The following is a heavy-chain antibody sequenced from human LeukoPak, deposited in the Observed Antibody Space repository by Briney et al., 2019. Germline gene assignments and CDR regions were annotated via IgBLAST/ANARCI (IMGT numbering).Heavy chain of an antibody. V-gene: IGHV4-34*01. CDR2: INHSGST. J-gene: IGHJ4*02. D-gene: IGHD3-10*01. CDR1: GGSFSGYY. Sequence: SETLSLTCAVYGGSFSGYYWSWIRQPPGKGLEWIGEINHSGSTNYNPSLKSRVTISVDTSKNRFSLKLSSVTAADTAVYYCARGWRITMVRGVIPNRYFDYWGQGTLVTVSS. CDR3: ARGWRITMVRGVIPNRYFDY.